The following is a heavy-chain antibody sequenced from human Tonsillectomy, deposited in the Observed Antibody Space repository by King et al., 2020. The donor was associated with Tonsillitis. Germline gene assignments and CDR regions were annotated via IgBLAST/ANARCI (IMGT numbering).Heavy chain of an antibody. V-gene: IGHV4-30-2*01. CDR1: GGSISSGGYS. D-gene: IGHD4-17*01. CDR3: ARSAGDYYFDY. CDR2: IYHSGST. J-gene: IGHJ4*02. Sequence: LQLQESGSGLVKPSQTLSLTCAVSGGSISSGGYSWSWIRQPPGKGLEWIGYIYHSGSTYYSPSLKSRVTISVDRSKNQFSLKLSSVTAADTAVYYCARSAGDYYFDYWGQGTLVTVSS.